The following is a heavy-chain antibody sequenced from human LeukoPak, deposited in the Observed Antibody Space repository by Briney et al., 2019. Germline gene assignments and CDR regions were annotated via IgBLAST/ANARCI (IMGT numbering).Heavy chain of an antibody. Sequence: GSLRLSYAASGFTFSSYGMHWVRQAPGKGLEWVAVIWYDGSNKYYADSVKGRFTISRDNSKNTLYLQMNSLRAEDTAVYYCAKDSVYYDSSPGYWGQGTLVTVSS. CDR3: AKDSVYYDSSPGY. V-gene: IGHV3-33*06. J-gene: IGHJ4*02. D-gene: IGHD3-22*01. CDR1: GFTFSSYG. CDR2: IWYDGSNK.